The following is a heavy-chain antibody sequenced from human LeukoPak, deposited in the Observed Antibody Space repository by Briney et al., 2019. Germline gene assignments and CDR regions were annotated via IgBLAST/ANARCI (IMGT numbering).Heavy chain of an antibody. CDR2: INAGNGNT. V-gene: IGHV1-3*01. Sequence: ASVKVSCKASGYTFTSYAMHWVRQAPGQRLEWMGWINAGNGNTKYSQKFQGRVTMTTDTSTSTAYMELRSLRSDDTAVYYCARSSGWGLVAFDIWGQGTMVTVSS. CDR1: GYTFTSYA. D-gene: IGHD6-19*01. J-gene: IGHJ3*02. CDR3: ARSSGWGLVAFDI.